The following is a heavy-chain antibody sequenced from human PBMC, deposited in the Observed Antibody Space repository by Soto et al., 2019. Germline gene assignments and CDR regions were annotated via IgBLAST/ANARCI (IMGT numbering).Heavy chain of an antibody. CDR2: ISTDGTRT. CDR1: GFTFSGYA. V-gene: IGHV3-30-3*01. CDR3: ARHRGPTLAGTVFSDY. J-gene: IGHJ4*02. D-gene: IGHD6-19*01. Sequence: QVQLVESGGGVVQPGRSLRLSCTASGFTFSGYAMHWVRQAPGKGLEWVAVISTDGTRTYYADSVKGRFTISRDNSKNTLYLQIDSLRTEDTSVYYCARHRGPTLAGTVFSDYWGQGTLVTVSS.